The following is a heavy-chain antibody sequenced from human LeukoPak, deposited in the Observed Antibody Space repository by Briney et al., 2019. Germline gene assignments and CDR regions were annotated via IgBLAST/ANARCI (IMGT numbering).Heavy chain of an antibody. J-gene: IGHJ4*02. V-gene: IGHV3-30*02. CDR2: IRYDGSNK. CDR1: GFTFSSYG. CDR3: AKDYSYGFSYVVYYFDY. D-gene: IGHD5-18*01. Sequence: PGGSLRLSCAASGFTFSSYGMHWVRQAPGKGLEWVAFIRYDGSNKYYADSVKGRFTISRDNSKNTLYLQMNSLRAEDTAVYYCAKDYSYGFSYVVYYFDYWGQGTLVTVSS.